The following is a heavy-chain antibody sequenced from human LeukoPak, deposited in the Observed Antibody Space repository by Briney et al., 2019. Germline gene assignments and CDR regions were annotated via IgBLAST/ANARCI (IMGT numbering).Heavy chain of an antibody. CDR3: AQGYGNGWYPH. CDR1: GFSVSTSG. V-gene: IGHV3-23*01. J-gene: IGHJ4*02. Sequence: GGSLRLSCTVSGFSVSTSGMSWVRQAQGKGPQTISAISVEGESAYYADSVKGRFTISRDNSKNTLYLQVNSLRVEDTAVYFCAQGYGNGWYPHWGQGSLVSVSS. D-gene: IGHD6-19*01. CDR2: ISVEGESA.